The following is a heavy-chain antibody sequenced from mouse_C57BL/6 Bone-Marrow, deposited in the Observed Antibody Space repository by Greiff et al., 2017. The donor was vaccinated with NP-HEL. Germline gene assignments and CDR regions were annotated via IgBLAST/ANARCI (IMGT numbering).Heavy chain of an antibody. V-gene: IGHV1-55*01. J-gene: IGHJ2*01. CDR2: IYPGSGST. Sequence: QVHVKQPGAELVKPGASVKMSCKASGYTFTSYWITWVKQRPGQGLEWIGDIYPGSGSTNYNEKFKSKATLTVDTSSSTAYMQLSSLTSEDSAVYYCARWGYSYFDYWGQGTTLTVSS. CDR3: ARWGYSYFDY. D-gene: IGHD3-1*01. CDR1: GYTFTSYW.